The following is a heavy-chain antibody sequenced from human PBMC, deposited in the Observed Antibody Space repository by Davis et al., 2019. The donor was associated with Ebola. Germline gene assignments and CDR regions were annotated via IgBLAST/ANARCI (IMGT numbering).Heavy chain of an antibody. CDR3: AKDTSNVWFDV. V-gene: IGHV3-23*01. CDR2: LGLSADT. CDR1: GFVFSSYV. D-gene: IGHD6-19*01. Sequence: GGSLRLSCAASGFVFSSYVMSWVRRAPGKGLEWVSTLGLSADTYYADSVKGRFTISRDNSKNTLHLQMNSLRVEDTAIYYCAKDTSNVWFDVWGQGTMVTVPS. J-gene: IGHJ3*01.